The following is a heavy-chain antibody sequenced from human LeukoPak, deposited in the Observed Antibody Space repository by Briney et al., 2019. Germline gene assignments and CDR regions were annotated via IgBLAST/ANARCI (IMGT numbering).Heavy chain of an antibody. D-gene: IGHD4-17*01. CDR2: ISGSGGST. J-gene: IGHJ4*02. CDR1: GFTFSSYG. V-gene: IGHV3-23*01. CDR3: ACTTVTTGNFDY. Sequence: GGSLRLSCAASGFTFSSYGMSWVRQAPGKGLEWVSAISGSGGSTYYADSVKGRFTISRDNAKNTLYLQMNSLRAEDTAVYYCACTTVTTGNFDYWGQGTLVTVSS.